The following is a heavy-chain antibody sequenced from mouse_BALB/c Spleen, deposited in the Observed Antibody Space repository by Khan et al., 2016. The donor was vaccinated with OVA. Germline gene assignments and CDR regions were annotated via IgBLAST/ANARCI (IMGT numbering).Heavy chain of an antibody. Sequence: QVQLQQSGAELARPGASVKMSCKASGYTFTSYTIHWIKLRPGQGLEWIGYINPSNGYTNYNQKFKDKATLTADKSSTTAYMELSSRTSDDSALYNCVRDGADHRNDGWFAYWGQGTLVTVSA. D-gene: IGHD2-14*01. J-gene: IGHJ3*01. CDR1: GYTFTSYT. CDR3: VRDGADHRNDGWFAY. CDR2: INPSNGYT. V-gene: IGHV1-4*01.